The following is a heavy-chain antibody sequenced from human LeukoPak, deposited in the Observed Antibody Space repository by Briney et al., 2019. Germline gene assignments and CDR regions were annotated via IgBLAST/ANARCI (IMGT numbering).Heavy chain of an antibody. CDR2: IYSGGST. J-gene: IGHJ6*03. V-gene: IGHV3-53*01. CDR1: GFTVSSNY. CDR3: ARRGLDYYYMDV. Sequence: GGSLRLSCAASGFTVSSNYMSWVRQAPGKGLEWVSVIYSGGSTYSADSVKGRFTISRDNSKNTLYLQMNSLRAEDTAVYYCARRGLDYYYMDVWGKGTTVTVSS.